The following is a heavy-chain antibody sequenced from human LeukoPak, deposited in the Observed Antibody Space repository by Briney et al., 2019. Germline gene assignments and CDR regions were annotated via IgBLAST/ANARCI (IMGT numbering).Heavy chain of an antibody. J-gene: IGHJ4*02. D-gene: IGHD3-10*01. Sequence: GGSLRLSCAASGFTFSNYWMSWVRQAPGKGPEWVGDIKTDGSDKYYVGSVKGRFTISRDNAKNSLYLQMNSLRAEDRAVYYCARDSLIQYGSGSYWGFDYWGQGILVTVSS. CDR2: IKTDGSDK. CDR3: ARDSLIQYGSGSYWGFDY. CDR1: GFTFSNYW. V-gene: IGHV3-7*03.